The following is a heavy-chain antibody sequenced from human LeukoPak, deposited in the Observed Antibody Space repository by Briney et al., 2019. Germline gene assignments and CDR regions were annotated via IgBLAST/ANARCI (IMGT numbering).Heavy chain of an antibody. J-gene: IGHJ3*02. CDR1: GFTFTSYE. CDR2: ISSSGSTI. Sequence: GGSLRLSCSGSGFTFTSYEMNWVRQAPGKGLEWVSYISSSGSTIYYADSVKGRFTISRDNAKNSLYPQMNSLRAEDTAVYYCARGTYAFDIWGQGTMVTVSS. V-gene: IGHV3-48*03. CDR3: ARGTYAFDI.